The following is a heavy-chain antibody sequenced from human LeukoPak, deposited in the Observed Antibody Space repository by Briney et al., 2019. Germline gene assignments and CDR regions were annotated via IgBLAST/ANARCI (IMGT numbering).Heavy chain of an antibody. CDR1: GFTFSSYA. CDR3: AKKKTGTTKAFDC. J-gene: IGHJ4*02. V-gene: IGHV3-23*01. CDR2: ISGGGPGT. Sequence: PGGSLRLSCAVSGFTFSSYAMNWGRHAPGTGQDLVSAISGGGPGTYYADSVKGRFTISRDNSKNTLYLQMNSLRAEDTAVYYCAKKKTGTTKAFDCWGQGTLVTVSS. D-gene: IGHD4-11*01.